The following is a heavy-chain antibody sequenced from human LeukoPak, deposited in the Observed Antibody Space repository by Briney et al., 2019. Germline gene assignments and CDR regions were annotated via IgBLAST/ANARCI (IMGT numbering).Heavy chain of an antibody. CDR1: GGTFISYA. V-gene: IGHV1-69*13. CDR3: ARYPPPDSSGPEYYFDY. Sequence: ASVKVSCKASGGTFISYAISWVRQAPGQGLEWMGGIIPIFGTANYAQKFQGRVTITADESTSTAYMELSSLRSEDTAVYYCARYPPPDSSGPEYYFDYWGQGTLVTVSS. J-gene: IGHJ4*02. CDR2: IIPIFGTA. D-gene: IGHD6-19*01.